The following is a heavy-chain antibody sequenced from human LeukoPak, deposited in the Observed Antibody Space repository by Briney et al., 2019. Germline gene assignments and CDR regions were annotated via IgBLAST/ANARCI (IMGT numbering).Heavy chain of an antibody. V-gene: IGHV4-59*01. CDR2: IYYSGST. D-gene: IGHD3-3*01. J-gene: IGHJ4*02. CDR1: GFTFSSYA. Sequence: PGGSLRLSCAASGFTFSSYAMSWVRQAPGKGLEWIGYIYYSGSTSYNPSLKSRATISVDTSKNQFSLKLSSVTAADTAVYYCARESPNYDFWSGSPSPDYWGQGTLVTVSS. CDR3: ARESPNYDFWSGSPSPDY.